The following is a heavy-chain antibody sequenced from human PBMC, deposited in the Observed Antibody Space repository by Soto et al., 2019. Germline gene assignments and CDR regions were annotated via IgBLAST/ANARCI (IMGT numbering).Heavy chain of an antibody. CDR1: EFASYNYG. CDR3: ARGISTFYEDDSGYYLDV. CDR2: IWYDGSKK. J-gene: IGHJ4*02. Sequence: HPGGSLRLSCAASEFASYNYGIYWVRQAPGKGLEWVAVIWYDGSKKYYADSVQGRFTISRDDSKNTVYLHMNRLRVEDTALYFCARGISTFYEDDSGYYLDVWGRGTLVTVSS. D-gene: IGHD3-22*01. V-gene: IGHV3-33*07.